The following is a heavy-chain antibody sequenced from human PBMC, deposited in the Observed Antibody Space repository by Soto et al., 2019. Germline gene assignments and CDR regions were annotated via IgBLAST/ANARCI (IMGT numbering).Heavy chain of an antibody. CDR1: GFTFSSYA. Sequence: EVQLLESGGGLVQPGGSLRLSCAASGFTFSSYAMSWVRQAPGKGLEWVSAIIGSGGRTYYADSVKGRFTISRDNSKNTLYLQMNSLRVEDTAVDYCAKDRIMGSTTFWGMDVWGQGTTVTVSS. V-gene: IGHV3-23*01. J-gene: IGHJ6*02. CDR2: IIGSGGRT. D-gene: IGHD3-16*01. CDR3: AKDRIMGSTTFWGMDV.